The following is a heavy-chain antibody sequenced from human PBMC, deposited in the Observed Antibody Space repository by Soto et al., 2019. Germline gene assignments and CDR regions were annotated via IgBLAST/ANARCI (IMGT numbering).Heavy chain of an antibody. V-gene: IGHV1-2*02. J-gene: IGHJ6*02. CDR2: INPNSRGT. CDR3: ARAYCGGDCYSYYYYYYGMDX. CDR1: GYTFTGYY. Sequence: ASVKVSCKASGYTFTGYYMHWVRQAPGQGREWMGWINPNSRGTNYAQNLQARVTMTRDTSISKAYMELSRLRSDATAVYYCARAYCGGDCYSYYYYYYGMDXWGQGTTVTVS. D-gene: IGHD2-21*02.